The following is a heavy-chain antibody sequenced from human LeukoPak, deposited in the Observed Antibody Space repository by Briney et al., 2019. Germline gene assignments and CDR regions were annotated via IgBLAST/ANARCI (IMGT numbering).Heavy chain of an antibody. V-gene: IGHV4-59*01. D-gene: IGHD4-17*01. J-gene: IGHJ4*02. CDR1: GGSISSYY. CDR2: IYYSGST. CDR3: ARDSLFQYGDTMGYYFDY. Sequence: PSETLSLTCTVSGGSISSYYWSWIRQPPGKGLEWIGYIYYSGSTNYNPSLKSRVTISVDTSKNQFSLKLSSVTAADTAVYYCARDSLFQYGDTMGYYFDYWGQGTLVTVSS.